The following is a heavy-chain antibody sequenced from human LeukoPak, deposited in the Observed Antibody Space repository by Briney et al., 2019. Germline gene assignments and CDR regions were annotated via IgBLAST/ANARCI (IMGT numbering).Heavy chain of an antibody. CDR3: ARAGLQGNWFDP. CDR2: IYYSGST. J-gene: IGHJ5*02. Sequence: PSETLSLTCTVSGGSISSYYWSWIRQPPGRGLEWIGYIYYSGSTNYNPPLKSRVTISVDTSKNQFSLKLSSVTAADTAVYYCARAGLQGNWFDPWGQGTLVTVSS. CDR1: GGSISSYY. V-gene: IGHV4-59*01.